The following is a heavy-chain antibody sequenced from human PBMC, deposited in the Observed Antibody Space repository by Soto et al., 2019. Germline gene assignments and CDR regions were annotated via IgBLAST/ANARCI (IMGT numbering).Heavy chain of an antibody. CDR2: IYHSADN. J-gene: IGHJ4*02. D-gene: IGHD3-22*01. CDR3: ERERGESYDSSGRIDY. Sequence: SETLSLTCAGSGYSISGGYYWGWGRQPPGKGLEWIVNIYHSADNHSNPYLKSRVTISVDTDKIQFSLKLSSVTAADTAVYYCERERGESYDSSGRIDYWGRGTLVTVSS. CDR1: GYSISGGYY. V-gene: IGHV4-38-2*02.